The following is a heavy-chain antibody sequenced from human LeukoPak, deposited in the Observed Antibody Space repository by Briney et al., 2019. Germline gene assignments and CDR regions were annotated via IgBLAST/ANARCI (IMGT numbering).Heavy chain of an antibody. Sequence: SETLSLTYTVSGGSINSYYWSWIRQPAGKGLAWIGLIYSSGSTSYNPSLKRRVSMSVDTSKNQFSLKLTSVTAADTAVYYCARGGKATVVTMWGQGILVTVSS. CDR1: GGSINSYY. V-gene: IGHV4-4*07. CDR2: IYSSGST. D-gene: IGHD4-23*01. J-gene: IGHJ4*02. CDR3: ARGGKATVVTM.